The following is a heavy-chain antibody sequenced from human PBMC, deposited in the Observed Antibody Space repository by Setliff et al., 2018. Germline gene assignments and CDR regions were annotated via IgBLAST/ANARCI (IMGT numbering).Heavy chain of an antibody. CDR2: IKRESDGGTT. D-gene: IGHD5-18*01. CDR3: ISLWLGYYGLDV. Sequence: PGGSLRLSCAASGFTFSNAWMSWVRQAPGKGLEWVGRIKRESDGGTTDYAAPVKGRFTISRDDSKNTLYLQMNSLKTKDTAVYYCISLWLGYYGLDVWGQGTTVTVSS. J-gene: IGHJ6*02. CDR1: GFTFSNAW. V-gene: IGHV3-15*01.